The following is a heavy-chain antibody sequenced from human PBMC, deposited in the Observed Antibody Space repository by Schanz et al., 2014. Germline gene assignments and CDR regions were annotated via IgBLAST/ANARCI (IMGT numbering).Heavy chain of an antibody. D-gene: IGHD6-13*01. CDR3: ARDGVDAAAGGNY. Sequence: QVQLVQSGAEVKKPGSPVKVSCKSSGGTFSSYAISWVRQAPGQGLEWMGWMNPDSGNTGYAQKFQGRVTMTRNTSISTAYMELSSLRSEDTAVYYCARDGVDAAAGGNYWGQGTLXTVSS. CDR1: GGTFSSYA. V-gene: IGHV1-8*01. J-gene: IGHJ4*02. CDR2: MNPDSGNT.